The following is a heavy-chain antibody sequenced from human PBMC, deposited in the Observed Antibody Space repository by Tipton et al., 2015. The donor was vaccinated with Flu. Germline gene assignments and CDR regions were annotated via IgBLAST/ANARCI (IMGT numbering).Heavy chain of an antibody. CDR2: IYTSGST. D-gene: IGHD5-18*01. J-gene: IGHJ4*02. Sequence: TPSLTCTVSGGSISSGSYYWSWIRQPAGKGLEWIGRIYTSGSTNYNPSLKSRVTISVDTSKNQFSLKLSSVTAADTAVYYCARAGYSYGALHFDYWGQGTLVTVSS. CDR3: ARAGYSYGALHFDY. V-gene: IGHV4-61*02. CDR1: GGSISSGSYY.